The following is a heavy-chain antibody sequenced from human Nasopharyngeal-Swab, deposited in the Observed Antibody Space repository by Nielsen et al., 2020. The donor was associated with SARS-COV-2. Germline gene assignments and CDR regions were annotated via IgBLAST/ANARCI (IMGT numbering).Heavy chain of an antibody. Sequence: WIRQPPGKGLEWIGYIYYSGSTNYNPSLKSRVTISVDTSKNQFSLKLSSVTAADTAVYYCARLKESSTYYYLYYSDYWGQGTLVTVSS. J-gene: IGHJ4*02. CDR3: ARLKESSTYYYLYYSDY. D-gene: IGHD3-22*01. CDR2: IYYSGST. V-gene: IGHV4-59*08.